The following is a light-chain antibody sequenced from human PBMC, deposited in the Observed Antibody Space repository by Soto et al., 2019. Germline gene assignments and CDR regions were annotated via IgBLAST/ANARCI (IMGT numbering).Light chain of an antibody. CDR1: QGISSY. CDR3: QQYYSYPRT. CDR2: AAS. J-gene: IGKJ1*01. Sequence: AIRMTQSPSSFSASTGDRVTITCRASQGISSYLAWYQQQPGKAPKLLIYAASTLQSGVPSRFSGSGSGTDFTLTISYLQSEDFATYYCQQYYSYPRTFGQGTKAEIK. V-gene: IGKV1-8*01.